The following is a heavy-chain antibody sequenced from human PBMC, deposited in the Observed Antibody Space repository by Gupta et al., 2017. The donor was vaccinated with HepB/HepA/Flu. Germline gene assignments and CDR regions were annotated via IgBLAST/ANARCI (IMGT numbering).Heavy chain of an antibody. D-gene: IGHD3-10*01. J-gene: IGHJ6*02. V-gene: IGHV3-48*03. CDR1: AFSFSDYD. Sequence: ELQLVESGGGLVQPGGSLRLSCAASAFSFSDYDMNLVRQAPGKGLGWVSYISNSARTIHYADSVKGRFTISRDNARNSVHLQMNNLRVEDTAVYYCARDKGGSGSAYYFYYGMDVWGQGTTVTVSS. CDR2: ISNSARTI. CDR3: ARDKGGSGSAYYFYYGMDV.